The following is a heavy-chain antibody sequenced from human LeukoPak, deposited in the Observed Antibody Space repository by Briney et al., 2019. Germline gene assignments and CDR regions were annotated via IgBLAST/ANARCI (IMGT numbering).Heavy chain of an antibody. CDR2: ISWNSGSI. CDR3: AREPPRDYYMDV. J-gene: IGHJ6*03. CDR1: GFTFDDYA. V-gene: IGHV3-9*01. Sequence: GGSLRLSCAASGFTFDDYAMHWVRQAPGKGLEWVSGISWNSGSIGYADSVKGRFTISRDNAKNSLYLQMNSLRAEDTAVYYCAREPPRDYYMDVWGKGTTVTVSS. D-gene: IGHD3-10*01.